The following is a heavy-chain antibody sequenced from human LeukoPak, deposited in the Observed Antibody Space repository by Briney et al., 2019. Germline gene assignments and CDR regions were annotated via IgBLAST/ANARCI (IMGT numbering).Heavy chain of an antibody. CDR1: GFTFSSYG. CDR2: IGGGADYT. CDR3: AKELVSRSSLSFDY. V-gene: IGHV3-23*01. J-gene: IGHJ4*02. D-gene: IGHD2-2*01. Sequence: GGSLRLSCAASGFTFSSYGMHWVRQAPGKGLEWVSAIGGGADYTFYADSVTGRFTISRDNSKNTLYLQMNSLRAEDTAVYYCAKELVSRSSLSFDYWGQGTRVTVSS.